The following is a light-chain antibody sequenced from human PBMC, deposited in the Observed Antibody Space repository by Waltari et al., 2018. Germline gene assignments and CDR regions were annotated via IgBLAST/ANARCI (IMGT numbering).Light chain of an antibody. Sequence: QTVVTQEPSSSVSPGGTVTLTCALTSGSVSTTSYATWYQQTPGQPPRTLVYKGTSRSSGVPDRFSGSVLGNTVALTSTGAQADDESNYYCSLYMGSGIWVFGGGTKLTVL. CDR2: KGT. CDR1: SGSVSTTSY. CDR3: SLYMGSGIWV. V-gene: IGLV8-61*01. J-gene: IGLJ3*02.